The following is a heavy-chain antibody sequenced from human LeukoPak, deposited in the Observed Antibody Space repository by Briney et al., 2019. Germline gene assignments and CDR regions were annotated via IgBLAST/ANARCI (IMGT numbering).Heavy chain of an antibody. CDR1: GFIFSSRW. CDR2: VNSDGRST. D-gene: IGHD6-19*01. Sequence: PGGSLRLSCAASGFIFSSRWMHWVRQAPGKGLVWVPRVNSDGRSTNYADFVKGRFAISRDNAKNTLYLQMNSLRAEDTAVYYRARGDSSGWYLLDFWGGGILVSVSS. J-gene: IGHJ4*02. V-gene: IGHV3-74*01. CDR3: ARGDSSGWYLLDF.